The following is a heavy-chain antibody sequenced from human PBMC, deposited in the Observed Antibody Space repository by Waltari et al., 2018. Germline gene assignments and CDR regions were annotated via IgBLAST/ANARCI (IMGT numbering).Heavy chain of an antibody. J-gene: IGHJ4*02. CDR3: AKDAFGNTYMDH. CDR2: LWFEGGDE. D-gene: IGHD3-16*01. CDR1: GFRLSHIG. Sequence: QLQLVESGGGVVQPGKSLRPSCAASGFRLSHIGMHWVRQAPGRGLEWVALLWFEGGDEYYADSVRGRFTISRDNSKNLLYLHMDSLRVDDTAVYYCAKDAFGNTYMDHWGQGTLVTVSS. V-gene: IGHV3-30*18.